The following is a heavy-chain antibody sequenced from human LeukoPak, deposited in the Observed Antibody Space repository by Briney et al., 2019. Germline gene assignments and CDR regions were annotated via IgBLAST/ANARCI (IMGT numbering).Heavy chain of an antibody. Sequence: PSETLSLTCTVSGGSISSGDYYWGWIRQPPGKGLEWIGSIYYSGSTYYNPSLKSRITISVDTSKNQFSLRLSSVTAADTAVYHCAPQAAVVPAANWFDPWGQGTLVTVSS. CDR1: GGSISSGDYY. J-gene: IGHJ5*02. D-gene: IGHD2-2*01. CDR3: APQAAVVPAANWFDP. V-gene: IGHV4-39*01. CDR2: IYYSGST.